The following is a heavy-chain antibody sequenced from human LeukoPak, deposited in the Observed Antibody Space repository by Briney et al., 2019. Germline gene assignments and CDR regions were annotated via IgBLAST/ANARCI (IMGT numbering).Heavy chain of an antibody. CDR2: ISGSGGST. D-gene: IGHD6-19*01. Sequence: PGGSLRLSCAASGFNFSTYAMSWVRQAPGKGLEWVSAISGSGGSTYYADSVKGRFTISRDNFKNTLYLQMDSLRAEDTAIYYCAKDLAVAGTYYFDYWGQGTLVTVSS. V-gene: IGHV3-23*01. CDR1: GFNFSTYA. J-gene: IGHJ4*02. CDR3: AKDLAVAGTYYFDY.